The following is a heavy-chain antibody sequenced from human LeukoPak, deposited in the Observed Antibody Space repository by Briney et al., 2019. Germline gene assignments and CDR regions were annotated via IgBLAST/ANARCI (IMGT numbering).Heavy chain of an antibody. CDR3: ARGRLEAAGNFDD. CDR1: GFTFSSYT. D-gene: IGHD6-13*01. J-gene: IGHJ4*02. Sequence: GGSLRLSCAASGFTFSSYTMIWVRQAPGKGLEWLSSITRSSDYIYYADSLKGRFTISRDNAKNSLYLQMNSLRAEDTAVYYCARGRLEAAGNFDDWGQGTLVTVSS. V-gene: IGHV3-21*04. CDR2: ITRSSDYI.